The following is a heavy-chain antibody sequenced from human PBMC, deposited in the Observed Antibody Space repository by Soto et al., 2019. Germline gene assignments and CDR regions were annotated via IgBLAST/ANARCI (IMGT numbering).Heavy chain of an antibody. CDR2: VYSSGGT. CDR1: GGSMSSYY. J-gene: IGHJ5*02. V-gene: IGHV4-4*07. Sequence: SETLSLTCTVSGGSMSSYYWTWIRQPAGKGLEWIGRVYSSGGTHYNPSLKSRVTISLDTSKNQFSLRLLSVTDADTAVYYCARGQRFSDWFDPWGHGSLVTVSS. D-gene: IGHD3-3*01. CDR3: ARGQRFSDWFDP.